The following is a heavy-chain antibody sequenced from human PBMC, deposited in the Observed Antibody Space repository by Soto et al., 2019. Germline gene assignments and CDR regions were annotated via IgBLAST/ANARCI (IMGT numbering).Heavy chain of an antibody. J-gene: IGHJ3*02. D-gene: IGHD3-10*01. CDR2: IKSKTDGGTT. V-gene: IGHV3-15*07. CDR3: TTDTYYYGSGSRPRDAFDI. Sequence: GGSLRLSCAASGFPFSNAWMNWVRQAPGKGLEWVGRIKSKTDGGTTDYAAPVKGRFTISRDDSKNTLYLQMNSLKTEDTAVYYCTTDTYYYGSGSRPRDAFDIWGQGTMVTVSS. CDR1: GFPFSNAW.